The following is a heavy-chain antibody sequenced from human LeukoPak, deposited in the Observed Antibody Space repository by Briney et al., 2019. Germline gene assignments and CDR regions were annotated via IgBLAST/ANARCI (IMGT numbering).Heavy chain of an antibody. CDR1: GFTFSSYW. D-gene: IGHD2-2*01. Sequence: GGSLRLSCAASGFTFSSYWMSWVRQAPGKGPEWVANIKQDGSEKYYVDSVKGRFTISRDNAKNSLYLQMNSLRAEDTAVYYCARGGVVPAAHHDAFDIWGQGTMVAVSS. CDR3: ARGGVVPAAHHDAFDI. CDR2: IKQDGSEK. J-gene: IGHJ3*02. V-gene: IGHV3-7*01.